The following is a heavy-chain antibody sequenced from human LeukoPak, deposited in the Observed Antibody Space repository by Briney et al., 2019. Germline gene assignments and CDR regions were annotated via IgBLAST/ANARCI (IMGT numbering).Heavy chain of an antibody. CDR3: GRHRSGSGTYFIDY. CDR2: MKKDGSET. Sequence: GGSLRLSCVVSGFTFSSYSKIWVRQAPGKGLQWVANMKKDGSETKYVESVKGRFTISRDNAKNSLYLQMNSLRAEDTAVYYCGRHRSGSGTYFIDYWGQGTLVSVSS. D-gene: IGHD3-10*01. J-gene: IGHJ4*02. CDR1: GFTFSSYS. V-gene: IGHV3-7*01.